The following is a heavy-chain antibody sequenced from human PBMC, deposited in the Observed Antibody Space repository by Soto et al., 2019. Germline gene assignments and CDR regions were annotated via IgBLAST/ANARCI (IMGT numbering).Heavy chain of an antibody. D-gene: IGHD3-22*01. CDR1: GGSISSSSYY. CDR2: IYYSGST. J-gene: IGHJ2*01. Sequence: SETLSLTCTVSGGSISSSSYYWGWIRQPPGKGLEWIGSIYYSGSTYYNPSLKSRVTISVDTSKNQFSLKLSSVTAADTAVYYCARTYYDVSGYFDLWGRGTLVTVSS. CDR3: ARTYYDVSGYFDL. V-gene: IGHV4-39*01.